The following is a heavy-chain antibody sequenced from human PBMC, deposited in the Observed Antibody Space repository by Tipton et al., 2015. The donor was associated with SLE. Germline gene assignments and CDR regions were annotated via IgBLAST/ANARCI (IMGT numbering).Heavy chain of an antibody. Sequence: TLSLTCSVSGGSISSNSWIWIRQPPGKGLEWIGYISDGGGTNYSPSLKSRVTISVDPAKNEFSLKLTSVTAADTAVYYCARGKLTWRGAIIGADVWDQGTTVNVSS. CDR1: GGSISSNS. CDR3: ARGKLTWRGAIIGADV. D-gene: IGHD3-16*01. J-gene: IGHJ6*02. CDR2: ISDGGGT. V-gene: IGHV4-59*08.